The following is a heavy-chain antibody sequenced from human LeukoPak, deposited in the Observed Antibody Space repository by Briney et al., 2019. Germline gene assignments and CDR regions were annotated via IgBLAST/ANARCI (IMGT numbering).Heavy chain of an antibody. Sequence: SETLSLTCTVSGGSTSSYYWSWIRQPPGQGLEWIGYIYYSGSTKYKPSLKSRVTISVDTSKNQFSLKLSSVTAADTAVYYCARGRFLDAFDIWGQGTMVTVSS. V-gene: IGHV4-59*01. CDR1: GGSTSSYY. J-gene: IGHJ3*02. CDR2: IYYSGST. D-gene: IGHD3-3*01. CDR3: ARGRFLDAFDI.